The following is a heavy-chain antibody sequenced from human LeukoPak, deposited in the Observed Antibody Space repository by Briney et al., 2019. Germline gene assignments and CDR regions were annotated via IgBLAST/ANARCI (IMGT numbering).Heavy chain of an antibody. CDR2: INHSGST. D-gene: IGHD6-6*01. CDR1: GGSFSGYY. Sequence: SETLSLTCAAYGGSFSGYYWSWIRQPPGKGLEWIGEINHSGSTNYNPSLKSRVTISVDTSKNQFSLKLSSVTAADTAVYYCARGRKSSIAARRGFDYWGQGTLVTVSS. V-gene: IGHV4-34*01. CDR3: ARGRKSSIAARRGFDY. J-gene: IGHJ4*02.